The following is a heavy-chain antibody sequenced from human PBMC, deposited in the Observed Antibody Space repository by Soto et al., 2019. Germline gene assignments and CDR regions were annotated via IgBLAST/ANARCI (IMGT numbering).Heavy chain of an antibody. CDR3: ARGPRIAARIYFDY. CDR2: IIPIFGTA. J-gene: IGHJ4*02. D-gene: IGHD6-6*01. Sequence: SVKVSCKASGGTFSSYAISWVRQAPGQGLEWMGGIIPIFGTANYAQKFQGRVTITADTSTSTVYMELSSLRSEDTAVYYCARGPRIAARIYFDYWGQGTLVTVSS. V-gene: IGHV1-69*06. CDR1: GGTFSSYA.